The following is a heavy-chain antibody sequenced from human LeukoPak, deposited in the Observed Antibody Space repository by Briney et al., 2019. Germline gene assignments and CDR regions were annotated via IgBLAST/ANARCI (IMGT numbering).Heavy chain of an antibody. Sequence: SETLSLTCAVYGGSFSGYYWSWIRQPPGKGLEWIGSIYYSGSTYYNPSLKSRVTISVDTSKNQFSLKLSSVTAADTAVYYCASPGSYLSPVDYWGQGTLVTVSS. J-gene: IGHJ4*02. CDR2: IYYSGST. CDR1: GGSFSGYY. D-gene: IGHD1-26*01. V-gene: IGHV4-34*01. CDR3: ASPGSYLSPVDY.